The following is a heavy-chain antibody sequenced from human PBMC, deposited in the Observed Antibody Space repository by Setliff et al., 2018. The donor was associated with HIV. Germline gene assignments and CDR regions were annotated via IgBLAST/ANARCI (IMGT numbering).Heavy chain of an antibody. CDR1: GFTSSDYY. D-gene: IGHD7-27*01. CDR2: IYYSGST. V-gene: IGHV4-38-2*02. CDR3: VRDGFVGKGGFDY. Sequence: ESLRLSCAASGFTSSDYYMSWIRQPPGKGLEWIGSIYYSGSTYYNPSLKSRVTISVDTSKNQFSLKLSSVTAADTAVYYCVRDGFVGKGGFDYWGQGTLVTVSS. J-gene: IGHJ4*02.